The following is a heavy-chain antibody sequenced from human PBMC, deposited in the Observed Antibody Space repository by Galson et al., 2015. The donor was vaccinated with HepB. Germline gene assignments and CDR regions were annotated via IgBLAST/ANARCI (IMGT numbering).Heavy chain of an antibody. J-gene: IGHJ4*02. D-gene: IGHD2/OR15-2a*01. Sequence: SVKVSCKASGDTFSSYAISWVRQAPGQGLEWMGGIIPIFGTANYAQKFQGRVTITADESTSTAYMELSNLRSEDTAAYYCNCNTANFDYWGQGTLVTVSS. CDR2: IIPIFGTA. V-gene: IGHV1-69*13. CDR1: GDTFSSYA. CDR3: NCNTANFDY.